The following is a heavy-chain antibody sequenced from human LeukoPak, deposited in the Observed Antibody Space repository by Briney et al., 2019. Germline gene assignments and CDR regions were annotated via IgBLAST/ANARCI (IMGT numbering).Heavy chain of an antibody. CDR1: GGSISSSSYY. CDR3: ARDAKIYYDSSGYSPIDY. CDR2: IYYSGST. V-gene: IGHV4-39*07. J-gene: IGHJ4*02. Sequence: SETLSLTCTVSGGSISSSSYYWGWIRQPPGKGLEWIGSIYYSGSTYYNPSLKSRVTISVDTSKNQFSLKLSSVTAADTAVYYCARDAKIYYDSSGYSPIDYWGQGTLVTVSS. D-gene: IGHD3-22*01.